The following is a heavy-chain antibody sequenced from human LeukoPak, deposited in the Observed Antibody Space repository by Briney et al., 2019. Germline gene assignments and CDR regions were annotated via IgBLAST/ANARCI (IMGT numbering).Heavy chain of an antibody. J-gene: IGHJ4*02. D-gene: IGHD5-12*01. Sequence: SETLSLTCTVSGGSISTYYWSWIRQPPGKGLEWIWYIHYSGNTNYNPSLKNRITISLDTSKNQFSLNLSSVTAADTAVYYCERMGGYSGYATHWGQGTLVTVSS. CDR3: ERMGGYSGYATH. CDR2: IHYSGNT. CDR1: GGSISTYY. V-gene: IGHV4-59*08.